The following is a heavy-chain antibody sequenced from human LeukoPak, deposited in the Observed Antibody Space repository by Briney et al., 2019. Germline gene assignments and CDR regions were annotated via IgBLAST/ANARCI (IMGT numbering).Heavy chain of an antibody. Sequence: SETLSLTCTVSGYSISSGYYWGWIRPPPGKGLEWIGSIYHSGSTYYNPSLKSRVTISVDTSKNQFSLKLSSVTAADTAVYYCARDRGIVVVIKDYWGQGTLVTVSS. CDR2: IYHSGST. CDR3: ARDRGIVVVIKDY. D-gene: IGHD3-22*01. J-gene: IGHJ4*02. V-gene: IGHV4-38-2*02. CDR1: GYSISSGYY.